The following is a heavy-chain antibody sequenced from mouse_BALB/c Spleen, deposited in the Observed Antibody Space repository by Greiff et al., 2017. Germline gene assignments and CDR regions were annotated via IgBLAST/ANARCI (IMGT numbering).Heavy chain of an antibody. V-gene: IGHV1-14*01. Sequence: VQLQQSGPELVKPGASVKMSCKASGYTFTSYVMHWVKQKPGQGLEWIGYFNPYNDGTKYNEKFKGKATLTSDKSSSTAYMELSSLTSEDSAVYYCARKEDYYGSSLYWYFDVWGAGTTVTVSS. J-gene: IGHJ1*01. D-gene: IGHD1-1*01. CDR2: FNPYNDGT. CDR1: GYTFTSYV. CDR3: ARKEDYYGSSLYWYFDV.